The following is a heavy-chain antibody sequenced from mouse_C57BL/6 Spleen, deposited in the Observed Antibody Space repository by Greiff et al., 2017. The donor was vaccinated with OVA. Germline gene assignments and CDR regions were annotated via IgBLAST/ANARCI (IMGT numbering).Heavy chain of an antibody. J-gene: IGHJ1*03. CDR3: ARSNYGSSYEYFDV. CDR1: GFTFSSYG. D-gene: IGHD1-1*01. Sequence: DVKLVESGGDLVKPGGSLKLSCAASGFTFSSYGMSWVRQTPDKRLEWVATISSGGSYTYYPDSVKGRLTISRDNAKNTLYLQMSSLKSEDTAMYYCARSNYGSSYEYFDVWGTGTTVTVSS. CDR2: ISSGGSYT. V-gene: IGHV5-6*02.